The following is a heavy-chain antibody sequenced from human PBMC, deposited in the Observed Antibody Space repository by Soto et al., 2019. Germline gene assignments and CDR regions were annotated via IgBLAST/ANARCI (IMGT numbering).Heavy chain of an antibody. CDR3: ARDIPVTTSYYYYGMDV. D-gene: IGHD4-17*01. V-gene: IGHV1-69*13. Sequence: AASVKVSCKASGGTFSSYAISWVRQAPGQGLEWMGGIIPIFGTANYAQKFQGRVTITADESTSTAYMELSSLRSEDTAVYYCARDIPVTTSYYYYGMDVWGQGTTVTVSS. CDR2: IIPIFGTA. J-gene: IGHJ6*02. CDR1: GGTFSSYA.